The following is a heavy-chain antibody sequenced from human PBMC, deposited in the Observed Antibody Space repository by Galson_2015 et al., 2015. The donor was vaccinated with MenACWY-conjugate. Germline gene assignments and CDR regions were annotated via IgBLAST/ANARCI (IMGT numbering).Heavy chain of an antibody. CDR1: GGSFSGYY. V-gene: IGHV4-34*01. CDR3: AREDGSYSIDY. Sequence: GGSFSGYYWSWIRQPPGKGLEWLGEIYHSGSTNYNPSLKSRVTISVDKSKNQFSLKLSSVTAADTAVYYCAREDGSYSIDYWGQGTLVTVSS. J-gene: IGHJ4*02. D-gene: IGHD1-26*01. CDR2: IYHSGST.